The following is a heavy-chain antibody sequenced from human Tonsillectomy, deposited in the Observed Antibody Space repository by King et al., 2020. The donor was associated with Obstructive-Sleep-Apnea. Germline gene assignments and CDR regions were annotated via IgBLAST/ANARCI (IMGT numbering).Heavy chain of an antibody. Sequence: VQLVESGAEVKKPGASVKVSCKASGYTFIGDYIPWVRHAPGQGPLWMGWINLPSCATNYEQKFQGRVTMTRDTSISTAYIELSRLRSDDTAVYYCAIIEMATWSFLDFWGQGTLVTVSS. D-gene: IGHD5-24*01. CDR2: INLPSCAT. CDR3: AIIEMATWSFLDF. CDR1: GYTFIGDY. J-gene: IGHJ4*02. V-gene: IGHV1-2*02.